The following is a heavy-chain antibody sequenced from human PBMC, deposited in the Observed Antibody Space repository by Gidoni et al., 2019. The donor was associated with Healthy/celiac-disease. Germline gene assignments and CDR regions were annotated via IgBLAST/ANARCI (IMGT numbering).Heavy chain of an antibody. V-gene: IGHV1-46*01. CDR1: GYTFPRYY. CDR2: INPGGGST. CDR3: ARGAVAGTLSPFDY. D-gene: IGHD6-19*01. J-gene: IGHJ4*02. Sequence: QVQLVQSGAEVKKPGASVTVSGKASGYTFPRYYMYWVRQAPGQGLEWMGIINPGGGSTSYAQKFQGRVTMTRATSTSTVYMELSSLRSEDTAVYYCARGAVAGTLSPFDYWGQGTLVTVSS.